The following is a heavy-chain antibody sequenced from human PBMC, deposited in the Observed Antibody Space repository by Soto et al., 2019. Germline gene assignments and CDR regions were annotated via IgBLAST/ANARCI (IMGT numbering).Heavy chain of an antibody. CDR2: INPNSGGT. CDR1: EYTFTGYY. CDR3: ARGGILQLGYCSGGSCHEMDV. J-gene: IGHJ6*02. D-gene: IGHD2-15*01. V-gene: IGHV1-2*04. Sequence: ASVKVSCKASEYTFTGYYMHWVRQAPGQGLEWKGWINPNSGGTNYAQKFQSWVTMTRDTSISTAYMELSRLRCDDTAVYYCARGGILQLGYCSGGSCHEMDVWGQWTTVTVSS.